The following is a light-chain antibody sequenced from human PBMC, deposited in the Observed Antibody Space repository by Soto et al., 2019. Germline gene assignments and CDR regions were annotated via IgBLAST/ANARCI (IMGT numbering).Light chain of an antibody. J-gene: IGKJ1*01. CDR3: LEHNSWT. CDR2: AAS. V-gene: IGKV1-17*01. Sequence: DIQMTQSASSLSASVGDRVTITCRASQGIRIVLGRYPQKPGKAPKRLIYAASSLQSGVPSRFSGSGPGTEFTLTISSLQPEDFATYYCLEHNSWTFGKGTKVEIK. CDR1: QGIRIV.